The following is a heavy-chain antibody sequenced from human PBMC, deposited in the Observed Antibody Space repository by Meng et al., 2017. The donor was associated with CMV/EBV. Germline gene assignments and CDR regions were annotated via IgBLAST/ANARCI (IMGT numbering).Heavy chain of an antibody. CDR3: AKDKEWFHGYYYYYGMDV. Sequence: GEFLKISCAASGFIFSSYDMYLVRQTPGKGLEGVALIRYDGSNKYYADSVKGRFTIPRDNSKNTLYLQMNSLRAEDAAVYYCAKDKEWFHGYYYYYGMDVWGQGTTVTVSS. J-gene: IGHJ6*02. CDR1: GFIFSSYD. CDR2: IRYDGSNK. D-gene: IGHD3-3*01. V-gene: IGHV3-30*02.